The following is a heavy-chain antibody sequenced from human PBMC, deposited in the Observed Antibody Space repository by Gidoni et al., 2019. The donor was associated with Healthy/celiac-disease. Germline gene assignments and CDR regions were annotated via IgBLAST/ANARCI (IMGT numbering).Heavy chain of an antibody. J-gene: IGHJ5*02. V-gene: IGHV4-59*01. CDR2: IYYSGST. D-gene: IGHD3-9*01. CDR1: GGSISSYY. CDR3: AREGRDYDILTGYYRNWFDP. Sequence: QVQLQESGPGLVKPSETLSLTCTVSGGSISSYYWSWIRQPPGKGLEWIGYIYYSGSTNYNPSLKSRVTISVDTSKNQFSLKLSSVTAADTAVYYCAREGRDYDILTGYYRNWFDPWGQGTLVTVSS.